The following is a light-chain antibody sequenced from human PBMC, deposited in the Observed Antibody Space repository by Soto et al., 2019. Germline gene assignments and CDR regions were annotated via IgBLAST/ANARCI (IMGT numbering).Light chain of an antibody. J-gene: IGKJ1*01. CDR1: QSVSSSH. Sequence: EIVLTQSPGTLSLSPEERGTLSCRASQSVSSSHLAWYQQKPGQAPRLLIYGASSRATGIPDRFSGSGSGTDFSLTISRLEPEDFAVYYCQQYGSSPWTFGQGTKVEVK. CDR3: QQYGSSPWT. CDR2: GAS. V-gene: IGKV3-20*01.